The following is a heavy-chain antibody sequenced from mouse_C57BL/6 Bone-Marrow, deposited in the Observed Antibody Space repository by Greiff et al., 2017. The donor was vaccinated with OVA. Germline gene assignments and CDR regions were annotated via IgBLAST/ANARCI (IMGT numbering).Heavy chain of an antibody. CDR2: INYDGSST. CDR1: GFTFSDYY. D-gene: IGHD2-3*01. V-gene: IGHV5-16*01. CDR3: ARVLMVTTGGYFDY. Sequence: EVQVVESEGGLVQPGSSLKLSCTASGFTFSDYYMAWVRQVPEKGLEWVANINYDGSSTYYLDSLKSRFIISRDNAKNILYLQMSSLKSEDTATYYCARVLMVTTGGYFDYWGQGTTLTVSS. J-gene: IGHJ2*01.